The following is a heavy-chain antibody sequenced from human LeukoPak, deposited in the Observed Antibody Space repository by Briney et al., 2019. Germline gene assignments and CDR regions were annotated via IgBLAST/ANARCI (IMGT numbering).Heavy chain of an antibody. CDR1: GFTFSSYA. CDR2: IYSGGST. V-gene: IGHV3-66*01. CDR3: ARDHGELDY. D-gene: IGHD1-26*01. J-gene: IGHJ4*02. Sequence: GGSLRLSCAASGFTFSSYAMHWVRQAPGKGLEWVSVIYSGGSTYYADSVKGRFTISRDNSKNTLYLQMNSLRAEDTAVYYCARDHGELDYWGQGTLVTVSS.